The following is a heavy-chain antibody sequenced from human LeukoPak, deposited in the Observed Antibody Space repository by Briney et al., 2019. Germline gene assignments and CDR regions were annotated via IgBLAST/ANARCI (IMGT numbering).Heavy chain of an antibody. V-gene: IGHV3-30-3*01. CDR3: ARVGIASSRFYYYYMDV. D-gene: IGHD6-13*01. CDR1: GFTFSSYA. J-gene: IGHJ6*03. CDR2: ISYDGSNK. Sequence: PGGSLRLSCAASGFTFSSYAMHWVRQAPGKGLEWVAVISYDGSNKYYADSVKGRFTISRDNSKNTLYLQMNSLRAEDTAVYYCARVGIASSRFYYYYMDVWGKGTTVTVSS.